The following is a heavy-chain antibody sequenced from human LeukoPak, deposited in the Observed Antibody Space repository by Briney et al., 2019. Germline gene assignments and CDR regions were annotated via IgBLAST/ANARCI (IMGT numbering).Heavy chain of an antibody. CDR2: ISGSGGNT. V-gene: IGHV3-23*01. CDR3: AKAPPSSYYYYYGMDV. Sequence: PGGSLRLSCAASGFTFSSYAMSWVRQAPGKGLDWVSAISGSGGNTYYADSVKGRFTISRDISKNTLYLQMNSLRAEDTAVYYCAKAPPSSYYYYYGMDVWGQGTTVTVSS. CDR1: GFTFSSYA. D-gene: IGHD6-13*01. J-gene: IGHJ6*02.